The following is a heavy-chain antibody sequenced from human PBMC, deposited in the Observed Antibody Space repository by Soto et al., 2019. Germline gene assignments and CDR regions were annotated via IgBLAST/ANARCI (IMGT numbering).Heavy chain of an antibody. CDR1: GFTYSSYS. CDR3: ARDPGSWYYDSSGYWSNYYGMDV. J-gene: IGHJ6*02. Sequence: GSLRLSCAASGFTYSSYSMNWVRQAPGKGLEWVSYISSSSSTIYYADSVKGRFTISRDNAKNSLYLQMNSLRDEDTAVYYCARDPGSWYYDSSGYWSNYYGMDVWGQGTTVTVSS. D-gene: IGHD3-22*01. V-gene: IGHV3-48*02. CDR2: ISSSSSTI.